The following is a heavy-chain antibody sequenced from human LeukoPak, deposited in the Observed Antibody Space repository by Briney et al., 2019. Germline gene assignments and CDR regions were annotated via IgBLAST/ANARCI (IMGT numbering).Heavy chain of an antibody. J-gene: IGHJ4*02. V-gene: IGHV3-23*01. CDR3: AKDLFHGDYFDY. CDR2: ISGGGDTT. Sequence: GGSLRLSCSASGFSFSSYTMTWVRQAPGKGPEWVSIISGGGDTTFYTDSVKGRFTISRDNSKNTLYLQMNSLRAEDTAVYYCAKDLFHGDYFDYWGQGTLVTVSS. CDR1: GFSFSSYT. D-gene: IGHD4-17*01.